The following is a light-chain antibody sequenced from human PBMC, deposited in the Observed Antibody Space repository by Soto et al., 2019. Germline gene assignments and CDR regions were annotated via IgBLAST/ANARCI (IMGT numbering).Light chain of an antibody. J-gene: IGLJ1*01. V-gene: IGLV2-8*01. Sequence: LTPPPSASGSRVQSVTISCTGTSSDIGAYDYVSWFQQHPGKAPKLMISEVTNRPSGVSDRFSGSKSGNTASLPISGRRDEDEADYCCSSFSSRFTFVVGTGPKVNGL. CDR2: EVT. CDR3: SSFSSRFTFV. CDR1: SSDIGAYDY.